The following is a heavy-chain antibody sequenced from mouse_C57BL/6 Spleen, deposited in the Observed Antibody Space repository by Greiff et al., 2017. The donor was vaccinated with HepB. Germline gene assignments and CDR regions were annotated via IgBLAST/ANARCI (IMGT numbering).Heavy chain of an antibody. D-gene: IGHD2-1*01. CDR1: GYSITSDY. J-gene: IGHJ1*03. V-gene: IGHV3-8*01. Sequence: EVKLQESGPGLAKPSQTLSLTCSVTGYSITSDYWNWIRKFPGNKLEYMGYISYSGSTYYNPSLNSRISITRDTSKNQYYLQLNSVTTEDTATYYCARRSYYGNWYFDVWGTGTTVTVSS. CDR3: ARRSYYGNWYFDV. CDR2: ISYSGST.